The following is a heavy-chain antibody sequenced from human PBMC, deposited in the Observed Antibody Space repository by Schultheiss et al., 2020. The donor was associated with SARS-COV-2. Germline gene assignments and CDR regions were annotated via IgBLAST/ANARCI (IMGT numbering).Heavy chain of an antibody. CDR2: ISYDGSNK. Sequence: GGSLRLSCAASGFTFSSYAMHWVRQAPGKGLEWVAVISYDGSNKYYADSVKGRFTISRDNAKNSLYLQMNSLRAEDTAVYYCAREALSGSYYDYWGQGTLVTVSS. D-gene: IGHD1-26*01. V-gene: IGHV3-30*07. J-gene: IGHJ4*02. CDR1: GFTFSSYA. CDR3: AREALSGSYYDY.